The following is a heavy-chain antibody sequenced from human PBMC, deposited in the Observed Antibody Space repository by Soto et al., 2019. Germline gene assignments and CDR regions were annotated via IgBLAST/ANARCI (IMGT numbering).Heavy chain of an antibody. CDR2: AWFDGGNK. CDR1: GFTFSDHA. CDR3: ARAPAGDYTLYHYYTMDV. D-gene: IGHD4-17*01. Sequence: QVQLVASGGGVVQPGTSLRLSCEASGFTFSDHAMHWVRQAPGKGLEWVAVAWFDGGNKFYTDSVKGRFTISRDNSKNTLFLQMNSLRVVDTAVYYCARAPAGDYTLYHYYTMDVWGQGTPVTVSS. V-gene: IGHV3-33*01. J-gene: IGHJ6*02.